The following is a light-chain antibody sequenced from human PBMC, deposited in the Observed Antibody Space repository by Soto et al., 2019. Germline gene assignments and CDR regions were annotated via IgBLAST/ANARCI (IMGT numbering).Light chain of an antibody. CDR1: RSNIGSNS. V-gene: IGLV1-44*01. CDR3: GSWDSRLRGYV. Sequence: QSVLTQPPSVSGTPGQRVTISCSGSRSNIGSNSVSWYQQLPGTAPKLRIYINHQRPSGVPDRFSGSTSGTSVPLAITGLQSGDEADYYCGSWDSRLRGYVFGTGTKVTVL. J-gene: IGLJ1*01. CDR2: INH.